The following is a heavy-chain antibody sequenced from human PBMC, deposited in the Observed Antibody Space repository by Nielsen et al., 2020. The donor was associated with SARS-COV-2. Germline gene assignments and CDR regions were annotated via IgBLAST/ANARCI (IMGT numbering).Heavy chain of an antibody. J-gene: IGHJ4*02. CDR1: GFTFRSYS. Sequence: GESLKISCAASGFTFRSYSMNWVRQAPGKGLEWVSSISSSSSYIYYADSVKGRFTISRDNAKNSLYLQMNSLRAEDTAVYYCARDYGLRAADQYFDYWGQGTLVTVSS. V-gene: IGHV3-21*01. CDR2: ISSSSSYI. D-gene: IGHD6-13*01. CDR3: ARDYGLRAADQYFDY.